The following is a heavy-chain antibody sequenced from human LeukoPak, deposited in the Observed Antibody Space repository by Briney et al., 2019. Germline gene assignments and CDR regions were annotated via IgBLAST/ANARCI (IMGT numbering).Heavy chain of an antibody. J-gene: IGHJ5*02. CDR2: ISSRGSTI. CDR1: GFTFSSYE. CDR3: ARDPLGTENWFDP. Sequence: PSGGSLRLSCAASGFTFSSYEMNWVRQAPGKGLEWVSYISSRGSTIYYADPVKGRFTISRDNAKNSLYLQMNSLRAEDTAVYYCARDPLGTENWFDPWGQGTLVTVSS. V-gene: IGHV3-48*03.